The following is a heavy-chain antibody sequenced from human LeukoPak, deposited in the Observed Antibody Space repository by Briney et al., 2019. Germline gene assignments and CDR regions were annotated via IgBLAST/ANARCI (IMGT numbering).Heavy chain of an antibody. Sequence: ASVKVSCKASGYTFTGYYVHWVRQAPGQGLEWMGWINPNSGGTNYAQKFQGRVTMTRDTSISTAYMELSRLRSDDTAVYYCAPDYDILTGYYWVYWGQGTLVTVSS. D-gene: IGHD3-9*01. CDR3: APDYDILTGYYWVY. CDR2: INPNSGGT. CDR1: GYTFTGYY. V-gene: IGHV1-2*02. J-gene: IGHJ4*02.